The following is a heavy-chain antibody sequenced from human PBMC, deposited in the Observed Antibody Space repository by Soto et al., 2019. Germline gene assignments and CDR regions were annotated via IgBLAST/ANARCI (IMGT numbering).Heavy chain of an antibody. CDR1: GGFVSSGSYY. CDR2: MSNSGGT. J-gene: IGHJ3*02. D-gene: IGHD1-1*01. V-gene: IGHV4-34*01. Sequence: QVQLQQWGAGLLKPSETLSLTCAVYGGFVSSGSYYWSWIRQPPGKGLEWMGEMSNSGGTHFNPSLKSRVTISVDTSKNQFSLKMSSVTAADTALYYCARVERGTATTVVDAFDIWGPGTMVTVSS. CDR3: ARVERGTATTVVDAFDI.